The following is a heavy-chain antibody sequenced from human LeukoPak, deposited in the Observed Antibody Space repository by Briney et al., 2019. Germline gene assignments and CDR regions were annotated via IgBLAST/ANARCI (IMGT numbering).Heavy chain of an antibody. V-gene: IGHV3-23*01. Sequence: GGSLRLSCAASGFTFSSYAMSWVRQAPGKGLEWVSAISGSGGSTYYADSVKGRFTISRDNSKNTLDLQMNSLRVEDTAVYHCAKFIPIDILTGYYYRPDAFDIWGQGTMVTVSS. J-gene: IGHJ3*02. CDR2: ISGSGGST. CDR1: GFTFSSYA. D-gene: IGHD3-9*01. CDR3: AKFIPIDILTGYYYRPDAFDI.